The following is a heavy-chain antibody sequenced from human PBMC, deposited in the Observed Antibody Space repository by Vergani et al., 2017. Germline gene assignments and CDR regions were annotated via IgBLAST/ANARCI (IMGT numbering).Heavy chain of an antibody. V-gene: IGHV3-7*03. J-gene: IGHJ5*02. CDR2: IKQDGSEK. CDR1: GFTFSSYW. D-gene: IGHD1-26*01. Sequence: EVQLVESGGGLVQPGGSLRLSCAASGFTFSSYWMSWVRQAPGKGLEWVANIKQDGSEKYYVDSVKGRFTISRDNAKNSLYLQMNSLRAEDTAVYYCAGEGSEIVGATNDWFDPWGQGTLVTVSS. CDR3: AGEGSEIVGATNDWFDP.